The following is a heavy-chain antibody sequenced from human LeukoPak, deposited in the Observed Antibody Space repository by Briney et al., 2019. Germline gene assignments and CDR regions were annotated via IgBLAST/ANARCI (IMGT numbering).Heavy chain of an antibody. Sequence: SQTLSLTCTVSGGSINSGDYYWSWIRQHPGKGLEWIGYIFYTGSTYYNPSLKSRVSISVDTSRNQFSLKLSSVTAADTAVYYCARLYDILTGYPCYFDYWGQRTLVTVSS. V-gene: IGHV4-31*03. CDR3: ARLYDILTGYPCYFDY. D-gene: IGHD3-9*01. J-gene: IGHJ4*02. CDR1: GGSINSGDYY. CDR2: IFYTGST.